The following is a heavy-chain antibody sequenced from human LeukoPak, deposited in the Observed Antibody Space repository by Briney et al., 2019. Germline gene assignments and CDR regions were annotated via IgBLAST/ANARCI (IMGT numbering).Heavy chain of an antibody. CDR1: GGSISSYY. V-gene: IGHV4-59*08. CDR3: ARHYGLNYYDSSAYEY. CDR2: IYYSGST. J-gene: IGHJ4*02. Sequence: PSETLSLTCTVSGGSISSYYWSWIRQSPGKELEWIGNIYYSGSTNYNPSLKSRVTISIDTSKNQFSLKLNSVTAADTAVYFCARHYGLNYYDSSAYEYWGQGTLVTVSS. D-gene: IGHD3-22*01.